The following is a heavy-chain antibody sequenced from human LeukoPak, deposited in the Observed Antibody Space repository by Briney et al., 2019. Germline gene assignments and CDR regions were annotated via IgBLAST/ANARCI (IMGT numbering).Heavy chain of an antibody. V-gene: IGHV3-21*01. J-gene: IGHJ4*02. CDR1: GFTFSNYG. CDR2: ISSSSSYI. CDR3: ARDLGSYTSGWYMGFDY. D-gene: IGHD6-19*01. Sequence: GGSLRLSCAASGFTFSNYGMSWVRQAPGKGLEWVSSISSSSSYIYYADSVKGRFTISRDNAKNSLYLQVNSLRAEDTAIYYCARDLGSYTSGWYMGFDYWGQGTLVTVSS.